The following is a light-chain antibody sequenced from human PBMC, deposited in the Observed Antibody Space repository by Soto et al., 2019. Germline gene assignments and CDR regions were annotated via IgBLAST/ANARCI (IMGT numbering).Light chain of an antibody. CDR3: SSFTSSVTYV. CDR2: DVS. J-gene: IGLJ1*01. CDR1: SSDVGGHNS. Sequence: LNQPASVSGSPGQSITIACTGTSSDVGGHNSVSWYRQDPGKAPKLMIYDVSNRPSGVSDRFSGYKSGNTASLTISGLQIEDEADYYCSSFTSSVTYVFGTGTKVTV. V-gene: IGLV2-14*01.